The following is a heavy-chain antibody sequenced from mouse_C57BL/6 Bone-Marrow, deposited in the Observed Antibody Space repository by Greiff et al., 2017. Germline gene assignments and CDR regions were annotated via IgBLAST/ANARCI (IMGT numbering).Heavy chain of an antibody. Sequence: QVQLQQSGAELARPGASVKLSCKASGYTFTSYGISWVKQRTGQGLEWIGEIYPRSGNTYYNEKFKGKATLTADKSSSTAYMELRSLTSEDSAVYVCARRATVVATGAWFAYWGQGTRVTVSA. J-gene: IGHJ3*01. V-gene: IGHV1-81*01. CDR1: GYTFTSYG. CDR2: IYPRSGNT. CDR3: ARRATVVATGAWFAY. D-gene: IGHD1-1*01.